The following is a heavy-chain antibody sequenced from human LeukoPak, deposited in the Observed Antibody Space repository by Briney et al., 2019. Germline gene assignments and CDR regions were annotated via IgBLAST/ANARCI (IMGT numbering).Heavy chain of an antibody. Sequence: SETLSLTCTVSGGSISSSSYYWGWIRQPPGKGLEWIGSIYYSGSTYYNPSLKSRVTISVDTSKNQFSLKLSSVTAADTAVYYCARRFLDYYDSSSYPTHWFDPWGQGTLVTVSS. D-gene: IGHD3-22*01. CDR3: ARRFLDYYDSSSYPTHWFDP. CDR2: IYYSGST. CDR1: GGSISSSSYY. V-gene: IGHV4-39*01. J-gene: IGHJ5*02.